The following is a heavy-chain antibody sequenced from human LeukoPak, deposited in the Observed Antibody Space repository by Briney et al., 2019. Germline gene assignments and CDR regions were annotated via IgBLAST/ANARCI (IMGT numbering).Heavy chain of an antibody. CDR3: ARGGRDGMDV. Sequence: ASVKVSCKASGYSFTSYGFTWVRRAPGQGLEWMGWVSAYDGSTNYAQKIRGRVTMTTDASKNTVYMELRSLRFDDTAVYYCARGGRDGMDVWGQGTTVTVS. CDR1: GYSFTSYG. D-gene: IGHD3-10*01. CDR2: VSAYDGST. J-gene: IGHJ6*02. V-gene: IGHV1-18*01.